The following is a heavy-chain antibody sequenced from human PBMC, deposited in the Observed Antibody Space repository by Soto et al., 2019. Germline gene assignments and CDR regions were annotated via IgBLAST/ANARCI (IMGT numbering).Heavy chain of an antibody. J-gene: IGHJ4*02. D-gene: IGHD3-9*01. Sequence: GASVKVSCKASGFTFRSSAMQWVRQARGQRLEWIGWIVVGSGNTNYAQKFQERVTITRDMFTNTAYMELSSLTSGDTAVYYCAAFSATYYDVLEPFDYWGQGTLVTVSS. CDR3: AAFSATYYDVLEPFDY. CDR1: GFTFRSSA. V-gene: IGHV1-58*02. CDR2: IVVGSGNT.